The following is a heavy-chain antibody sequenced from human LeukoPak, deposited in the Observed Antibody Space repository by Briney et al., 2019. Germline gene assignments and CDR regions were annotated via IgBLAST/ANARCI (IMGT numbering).Heavy chain of an antibody. CDR3: ARDIAGYYGMDV. V-gene: IGHV3-7*01. D-gene: IGHD6-13*01. Sequence: GSLRLSCAASGFTVSSNYMTWVRQAPGKGLEWVANIKQDGSEKYYVDSVKGRFTISRDNAKNSLYLQMNSLRAEDTAVYYCARDIAGYYGMDVWGQGTTVTVSS. CDR2: IKQDGSEK. J-gene: IGHJ6*02. CDR1: GFTVSSNY.